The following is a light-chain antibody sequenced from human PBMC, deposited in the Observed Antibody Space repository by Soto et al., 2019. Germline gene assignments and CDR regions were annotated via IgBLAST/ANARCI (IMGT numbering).Light chain of an antibody. CDR1: QGVSSN. CDR2: GAS. CDR3: QQYNNWPPLT. Sequence: EIVMTQSPATLSVSPGERATLSCRASQGVSSNLAWYQQKPGQAPRLLIYGASTRATGIPARFSGSGSGTEFTLTISSLQSEDFAVYYCQQYNNWPPLTFGGGTKV. J-gene: IGKJ4*01. V-gene: IGKV3D-15*01.